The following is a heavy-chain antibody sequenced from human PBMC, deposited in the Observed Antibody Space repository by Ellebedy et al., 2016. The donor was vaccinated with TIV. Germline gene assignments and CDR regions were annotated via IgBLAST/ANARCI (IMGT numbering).Heavy chain of an antibody. Sequence: GGSLRLXXAASGFTFSSYSMNWVRQAPGKGLEWVSYISSSSSTIYYADSVKGRFTISRDNAKNSLYLQMNSLRDEDTALFYCAKDPHWGSYRVPNYGMDVWGQGTTVTVSS. J-gene: IGHJ6*02. CDR1: GFTFSSYS. CDR2: ISSSSSTI. D-gene: IGHD3-16*02. V-gene: IGHV3-48*02. CDR3: AKDPHWGSYRVPNYGMDV.